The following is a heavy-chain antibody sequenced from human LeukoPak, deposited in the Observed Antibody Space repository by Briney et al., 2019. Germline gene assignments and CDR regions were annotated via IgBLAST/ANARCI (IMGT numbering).Heavy chain of an antibody. V-gene: IGHV4-34*01. CDR1: GGSFSGYY. D-gene: IGHD6-6*01. J-gene: IGHJ6*02. CDR2: INHSGST. Sequence: SETLSLTCAVYGGSFSGYYWSWIRQPPGKGLEWIGEINHSGSTNYNPSLKSRVTISVDTSKNQFSLKLSSVTAADTAVYYCARDPIAARPGDQNHYYYYGMDVWGQGTTVTVSS. CDR3: ARDPIAARPGDQNHYYYYGMDV.